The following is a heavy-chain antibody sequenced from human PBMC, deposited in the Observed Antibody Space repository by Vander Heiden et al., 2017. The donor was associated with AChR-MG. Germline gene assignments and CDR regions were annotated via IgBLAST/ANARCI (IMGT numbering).Heavy chain of an antibody. CDR1: GGPFSSFA. CDR2: IIPMFGTT. Sequence: QVQLVQSGAEEKKPGSSVKVSCKASGGPFSSFAINWVRQAPGQGLEWMGRIIPMFGTTNYAQNFQGRVTITADESTSTGYMELSSLRSEDTAVYYCALVVVPADIGRVPDSYYYRMDVWGQGTTVTVSS. CDR3: ALVVVPADIGRVPDSYYYRMDV. D-gene: IGHD2-2*01. V-gene: IGHV1-69*18. J-gene: IGHJ6*02.